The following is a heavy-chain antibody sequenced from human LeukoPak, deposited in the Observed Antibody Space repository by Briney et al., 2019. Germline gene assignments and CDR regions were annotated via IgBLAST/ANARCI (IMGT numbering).Heavy chain of an antibody. J-gene: IGHJ4*02. Sequence: PGGSLRLSCVGSGFIFEDHTMHWVRHRPGKGLEWVSGITWNSRKIAYADSVKGRFTISRDNAKNSLYLHMDSLTKEDTAFYYCARGPGFPRDYWGQGTLVIVSP. CDR3: ARGPGFPRDY. D-gene: IGHD3-10*01. V-gene: IGHV3-9*01. CDR1: GFIFEDHT. CDR2: ITWNSRKI.